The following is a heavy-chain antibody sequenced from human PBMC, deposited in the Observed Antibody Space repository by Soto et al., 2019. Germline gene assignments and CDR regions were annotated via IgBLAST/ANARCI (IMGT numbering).Heavy chain of an antibody. CDR2: IYYSGST. Sequence: LETLSLTCTVSGGSISSYYWSWIRQPPGKGLEWIGYIYYSGSTNYNPSLKSRVTISVDTSKNQFSLKLSSVTAADTAVYYCARGPPVLRYFDWLPQTDAFDIWGQGTMVTVSS. V-gene: IGHV4-59*08. J-gene: IGHJ3*02. CDR1: GGSISSYY. CDR3: ARGPPVLRYFDWLPQTDAFDI. D-gene: IGHD3-9*01.